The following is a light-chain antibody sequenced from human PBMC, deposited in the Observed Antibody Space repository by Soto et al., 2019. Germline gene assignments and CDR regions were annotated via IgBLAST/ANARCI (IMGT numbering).Light chain of an antibody. CDR1: SSDVGAYNY. CDR2: EVS. CDR3: SSYTSSKTLV. V-gene: IGLV2-14*01. Sequence: QSALTQPASVSGSPGQSITISCTGTSSDVGAYNYVSWYQQHPGKAPKLMIFEVSDRPSGVSNRFSGSKSGNTASLTISGLQAEDEADYYCSSYTSSKTLVFGGGTKRTVL. J-gene: IGLJ2*01.